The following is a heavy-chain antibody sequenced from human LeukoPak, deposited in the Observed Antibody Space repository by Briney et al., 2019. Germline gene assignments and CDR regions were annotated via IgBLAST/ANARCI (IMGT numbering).Heavy chain of an antibody. CDR2: ISYDGSNK. V-gene: IGHV3-30-3*01. CDR1: GFTFSSYA. Sequence: GGSLRLSCAASGFTFSSYAMHWARQAPGKGLEWVAVISYDGSNKYYADSVKGRFTISRDNSKNTLYLQMNSLRAEDTAVYYCAREKRWAAAGYGMDVWGQGTTVTVSS. CDR3: AREKRWAAAGYGMDV. D-gene: IGHD6-13*01. J-gene: IGHJ6*02.